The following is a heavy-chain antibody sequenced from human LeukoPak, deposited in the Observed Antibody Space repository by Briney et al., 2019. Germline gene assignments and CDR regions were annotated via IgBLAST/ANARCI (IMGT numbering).Heavy chain of an antibody. D-gene: IGHD5-18*01. CDR2: ISVYNGNT. CDR3: ARGNGYSYGYDY. CDR1: GYTFSNYG. J-gene: IGHJ4*02. Sequence: PWASVKVSCKASGYTFSNYGISWVRQAPGQGLEWMGWISVYNGNTNYAQKVQGRVTMTTDTSTNTAYMELRSLRSDDTAVYYCARGNGYSYGYDYWGQGTLVTVSS. V-gene: IGHV1-18*01.